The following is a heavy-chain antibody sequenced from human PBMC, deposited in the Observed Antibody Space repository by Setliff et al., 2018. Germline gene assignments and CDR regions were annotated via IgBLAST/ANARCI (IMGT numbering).Heavy chain of an antibody. J-gene: IGHJ4*02. Sequence: SETLSLTCAVSGYSISSGYYWSWIRQPAGKGLEWIGHIYTSGSTNYNPSLKSRVTISVDTSKKQFSLKLSSVTATDTAVYYCARQRRWFGPQPIDYWGQGTLVTVSS. D-gene: IGHD3-10*01. V-gene: IGHV4-61*09. CDR1: GYSISSGYY. CDR2: IYTSGST. CDR3: ARQRRWFGPQPIDY.